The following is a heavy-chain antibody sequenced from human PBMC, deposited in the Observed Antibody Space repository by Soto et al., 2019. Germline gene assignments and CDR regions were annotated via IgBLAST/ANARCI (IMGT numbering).Heavy chain of an antibody. V-gene: IGHV3-33*01. CDR3: ARDNRYSSSWYGGGMDV. CDR2: IWYDGSNK. Sequence: QVQLVESGGGVVQPGMYLRLSCAASGFTFSIYGMHWVRQAPGKGLEWVAIIWYDGSNKYYGDSVKGRVTISRDNPGNTVYLQMNSLRVEDTAVYYCARDNRYSSSWYGGGMDVWGQGTTVTVFS. D-gene: IGHD6-13*01. J-gene: IGHJ6*02. CDR1: GFTFSIYG.